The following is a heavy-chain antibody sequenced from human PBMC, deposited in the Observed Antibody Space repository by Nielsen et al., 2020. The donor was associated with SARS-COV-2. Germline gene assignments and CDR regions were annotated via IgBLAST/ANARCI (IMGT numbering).Heavy chain of an antibody. Sequence: GESLKISCAASGFTFSNAWMSWVRQAPGKGLEWVADISDDGTLKYYVDAVRGRFSISRDNAKNSLYLQMNSLRAEDTAVYYCARVQFRSTTWDSWGQGTLVTVSS. CDR3: ARVQFRSTTWDS. CDR1: GFTFSNAW. J-gene: IGHJ4*02. D-gene: IGHD1-1*01. CDR2: ISDDGTLK. V-gene: IGHV3-7*01.